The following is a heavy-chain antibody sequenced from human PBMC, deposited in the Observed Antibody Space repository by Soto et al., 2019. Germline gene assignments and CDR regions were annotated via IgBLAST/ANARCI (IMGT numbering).Heavy chain of an antibody. CDR3: AREAAAGTRVFDY. CDR1: GGYISSGGYC. V-gene: IGHV4-31*03. CDR2: IYYSGST. J-gene: IGHJ4*02. Sequence: SVTLSLTDSVSGGYISSGGYCLSWISQHPGKGLEWIGYIYYSGSTYYNPSLKSRVTISVDTSKNQFSLKLSSVTAADTAVYYCAREAAAGTRVFDYWGQGTLVTGFS. D-gene: IGHD6-13*01.